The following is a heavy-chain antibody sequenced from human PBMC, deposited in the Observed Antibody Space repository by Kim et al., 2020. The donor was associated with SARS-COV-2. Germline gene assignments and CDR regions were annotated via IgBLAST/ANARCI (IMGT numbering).Heavy chain of an antibody. CDR3: ATWESSSWTGDFDY. Sequence: GGSLRLSCAASGFTFSSYGMHWARQAPGKGLEWVAVISYDGSNKYYADSVKGRFTISRDNSKNTLYLQMNSLRAEDTAVYYCATWESSSWTGDFDYWGQGTLVTVSS. J-gene: IGHJ4*02. V-gene: IGHV3-30*03. CDR2: ISYDGSNK. D-gene: IGHD6-13*01. CDR1: GFTFSSYG.